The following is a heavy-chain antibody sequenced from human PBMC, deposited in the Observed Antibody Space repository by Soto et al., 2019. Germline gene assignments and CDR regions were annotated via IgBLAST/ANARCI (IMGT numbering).Heavy chain of an antibody. CDR2: MNPNSGNT. CDR1: GYTFTSYD. J-gene: IGHJ4*02. D-gene: IGHD6-19*01. V-gene: IGHV1-8*01. CDR3: ATDSSGWYSFDY. Sequence: QVQLVQSGAEVKKPGASVKVSCKASGYTFTSYDINWVRQATGQGREWMGWMNPNSGNTGYAQKFQGRVTMTRNTSISTAYMELSSLRSEDTAVYYCATDSSGWYSFDYWGQGTLVTVSS.